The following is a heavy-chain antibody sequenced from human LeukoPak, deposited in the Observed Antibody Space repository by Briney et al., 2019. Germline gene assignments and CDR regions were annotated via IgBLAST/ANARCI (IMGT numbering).Heavy chain of an antibody. CDR2: INHSGST. CDR1: GGSFSGYY. D-gene: IGHD5-24*01. V-gene: IGHV4-34*01. J-gene: IGHJ3*02. CDR3: ASWDGYNSRAFDI. Sequence: SETLSLTCAVYGGSFSGYYWSWIRQPPGKWLEWIGEINHSGSTNYNPSLKSRVTISVDTSKNQFSLKLSSVTAADTAVYYCASWDGYNSRAFDIWGQGTMVTVSS.